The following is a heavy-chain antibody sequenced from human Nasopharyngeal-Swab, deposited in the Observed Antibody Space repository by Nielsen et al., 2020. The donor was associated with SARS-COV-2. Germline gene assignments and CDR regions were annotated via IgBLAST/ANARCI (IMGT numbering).Heavy chain of an antibody. V-gene: IGHV3-49*01. J-gene: IGHJ3*02. CDR1: GFTFGDYA. CDR3: ARSVGSFYGQGAFDI. D-gene: IGHD1-26*01. CDR2: IRSKTYGGAP. Sequence: GESLKISCTTSGFTFGDYAMSWFRQAPGKGLEWVGFIRSKTYGGAPEYAASVKGRFTISRDGAESIAYLQMNSLETEDTGVYYCARSVGSFYGQGAFDIWAKGQWSPSPQ.